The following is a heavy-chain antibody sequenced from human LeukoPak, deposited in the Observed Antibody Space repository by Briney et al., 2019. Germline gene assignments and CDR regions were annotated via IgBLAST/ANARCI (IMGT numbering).Heavy chain of an antibody. CDR2: IIPIFGIA. V-gene: IGHV1-69*04. D-gene: IGHD6-6*01. Sequence: SVTVSCKASGGTFSSYAISWVRQAPGQGLEWMGRIIPIFGIANYAQKFQGRVTITADKSTSTAYMELSSLRSEDTAVYYCARGQKEYSSSSATQRFDPWGQGTLVTVSS. CDR3: ARGQKEYSSSSATQRFDP. CDR1: GGTFSSYA. J-gene: IGHJ5*02.